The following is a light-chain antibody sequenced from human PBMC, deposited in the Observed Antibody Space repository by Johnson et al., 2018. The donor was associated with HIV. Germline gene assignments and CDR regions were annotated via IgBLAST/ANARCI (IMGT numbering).Light chain of an antibody. Sequence: QSVLTQPPSVSAAPGQKVTISCSGSSSTIGNNYISWYHLLPGTPPKLIIFKNNERPSGIPDRFSGSKSGTSATLAITGLQTGDEADYSFGTWETSPIPYYVFGTGTEVTVL. V-gene: IGLV1-51*02. CDR1: SSTIGNNY. CDR2: KNN. J-gene: IGLJ1*01. CDR3: GTWETSPIPYYV.